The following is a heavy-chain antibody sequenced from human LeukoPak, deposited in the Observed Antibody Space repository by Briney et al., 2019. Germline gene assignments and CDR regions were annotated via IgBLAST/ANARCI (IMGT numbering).Heavy chain of an antibody. J-gene: IGHJ5*02. D-gene: IGHD1/OR15-1a*01. CDR3: ARGWNTPPPTGYNWFDP. V-gene: IGHV1-8*03. Sequence: ASVKVSCKASGYTFTSYDISWVRQATGQGLEWMGWMNPNSGNTGYAQKFQGRVTITRNTSISTAYMELSSLRSEDTAVYYCARGWNTPPPTGYNWFDPWGQGTLVTVSS. CDR1: GYTFTSYD. CDR2: MNPNSGNT.